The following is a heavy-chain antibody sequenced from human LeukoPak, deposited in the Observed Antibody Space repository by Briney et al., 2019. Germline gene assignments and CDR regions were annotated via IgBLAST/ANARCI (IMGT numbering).Heavy chain of an antibody. D-gene: IGHD3-16*01. J-gene: IGHJ5*02. CDR1: GFTFSSYR. CDR2: IKQDGSEK. CDR3: ARDPHGGGVNP. Sequence: QPGGSLRLSCAASGFTFSSYRVSWVRQAPGKGLEWVANIKQDGSEKYYVDSVKGRFTISRDNAKNSLYLQMNSLRAEDTAVYYCARDPHGGGVNPWGQGTLVTVSS. V-gene: IGHV3-7*03.